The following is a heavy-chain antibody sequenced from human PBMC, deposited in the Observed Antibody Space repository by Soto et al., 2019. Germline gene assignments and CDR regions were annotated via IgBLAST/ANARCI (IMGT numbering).Heavy chain of an antibody. J-gene: IGHJ4*02. CDR3: AREPSYYYDSTFEKTRSGY. CDR1: GFTFSSYS. D-gene: IGHD3-22*01. CDR2: ISSSSSTI. V-gene: IGHV3-48*02. Sequence: PGGSLRLSCAASGFTFSSYSMNWVRQAPGKGLEWVSYISSSSSTIYYADSVKGRFTISRDNAKNSLYLQMNSLRDEDTAVYYCAREPSYYYDSTFEKTRSGYWGQGTLVTVSS.